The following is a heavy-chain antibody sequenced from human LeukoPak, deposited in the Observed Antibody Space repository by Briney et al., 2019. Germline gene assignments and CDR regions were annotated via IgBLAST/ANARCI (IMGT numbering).Heavy chain of an antibody. CDR3: ARDRKYSSGWFNFDY. Sequence: SQTLSLTCTVSGGSISSGSYYWRWIRQPAGTGLEWIGRIYTSGSTNYNPSLKSRVTMSVDTSKNQFSLKLSSVTAADTAVYYCARDRKYSSGWFNFDYWGQGTLVTVSS. D-gene: IGHD6-19*01. V-gene: IGHV4-61*02. CDR2: IYTSGST. CDR1: GGSISSGSYY. J-gene: IGHJ4*02.